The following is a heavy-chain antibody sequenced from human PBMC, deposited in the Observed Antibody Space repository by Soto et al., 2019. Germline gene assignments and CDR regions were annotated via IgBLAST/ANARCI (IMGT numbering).Heavy chain of an antibody. D-gene: IGHD6-19*01. J-gene: IGHJ1*01. CDR3: ARNRGSSGWYGDPEYFQH. CDR2: ISAYNGNT. V-gene: IGHV1-18*01. CDR1: GYTFTSYG. Sequence: QVQLVQSGAEVKKPGASVKVSCKASGYTFTSYGISWVRQAPGQGLEWMGWISAYNGNTNYAQKLQGRVTMTTDTSASTAYMELRSLRSDDTAVYYCARNRGSSGWYGDPEYFQHWGQGTLVTVSS.